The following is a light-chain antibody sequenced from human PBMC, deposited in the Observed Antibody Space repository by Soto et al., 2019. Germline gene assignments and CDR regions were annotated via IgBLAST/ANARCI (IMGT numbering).Light chain of an antibody. CDR1: QSVSSSY. V-gene: IGKV3-20*01. J-gene: IGKJ1*01. Sequence: EIVLTQSPGTLSLSPGERATLSCRASQSVSSSYLAWFQQKPGQAPRLLIYGASSRATGIPDRFSGSGSGADFTLTISRLEPEDFAVYYCQQYESSHVTFGQGTKVEIK. CDR2: GAS. CDR3: QQYESSHVT.